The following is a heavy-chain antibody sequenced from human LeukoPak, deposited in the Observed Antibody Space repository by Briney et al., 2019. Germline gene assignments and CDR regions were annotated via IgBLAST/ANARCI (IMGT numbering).Heavy chain of an antibody. CDR2: IFSDNSAT. CDR1: GFTFSDYN. CDR3: ARDGDTTSQVDY. J-gene: IGHJ4*02. Sequence: PGGSLRLSCAASGFTFSDYNMNWIRQAPGKGLEWISYIFSDNSATYYADSVKGRFTISRDNAKNSLYLQMNSLRVEDTAVYYCARDGDTTSQVDYWGQATPVTVSS. V-gene: IGHV3-11*01. D-gene: IGHD5-18*01.